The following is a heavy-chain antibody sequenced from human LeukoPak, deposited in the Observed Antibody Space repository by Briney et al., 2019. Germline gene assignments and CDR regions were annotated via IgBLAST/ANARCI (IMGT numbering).Heavy chain of an antibody. CDR2: IYPGDSDT. CDR3: ARQFSRGAPGY. D-gene: IGHD2-15*01. J-gene: IGHJ4*02. V-gene: IGHV5-51*01. CDR1: GYSFTSYW. Sequence: GGSLKISCKGSGYSFTSYWIGWVRQMPGKGLEWMGIIYPGDSDTRYSPSFQGQVSISADKSISTAYLQWTSLKASDTAMYYCARQFSRGAPGYWGQGTLVTVPS.